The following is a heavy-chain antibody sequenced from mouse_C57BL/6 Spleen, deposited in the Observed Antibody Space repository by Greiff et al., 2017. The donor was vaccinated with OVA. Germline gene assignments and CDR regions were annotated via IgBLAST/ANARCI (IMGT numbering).Heavy chain of an antibody. J-gene: IGHJ2*01. Sequence: VQLKQSGPELVKPGASVKIPCKASGYTFTDYNMDWVKQSHGKSLEWIGDINPNNGGTIYNQKFKGKATLTVDKSSSTAYMELRSLTSEDTAVYYCARMRYYFDYWGQGTTLTVSS. CDR2: INPNNGGT. CDR1: GYTFTDYN. CDR3: ARMRYYFDY. V-gene: IGHV1-18*01.